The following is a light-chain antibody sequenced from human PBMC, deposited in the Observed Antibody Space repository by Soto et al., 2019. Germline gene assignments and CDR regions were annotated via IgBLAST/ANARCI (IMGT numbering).Light chain of an antibody. V-gene: IGKV1-16*02. CDR2: ATS. J-gene: IGKJ1*01. CDR1: QGVNNY. Sequence: DIQMTQSPPSLSASVGDRVTITCRASQGVNNYLAWFQHQPGKAPKPLIYATSTLHSGVPSKFSGSGSGQEFTLTITNLQREDFVAYYCQQYSSYPWTFGQGTKVEVK. CDR3: QQYSSYPWT.